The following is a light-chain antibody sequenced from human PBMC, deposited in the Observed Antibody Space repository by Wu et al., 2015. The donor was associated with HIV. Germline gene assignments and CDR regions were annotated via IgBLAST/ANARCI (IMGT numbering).Light chain of an antibody. Sequence: DIQMTQSPSSLSVSVGDRVTITCRASQSIGSYLNWYQQKPGKAPKLLISAASNLHSGVPSRFSGGGSGTYFTLTISSLQPDDVGTYYCQQYNYLWTFGQGTKVEI. J-gene: IGKJ1*01. V-gene: IGKV1-39*01. CDR2: AAS. CDR1: QSIGSY. CDR3: QQYNYLWT.